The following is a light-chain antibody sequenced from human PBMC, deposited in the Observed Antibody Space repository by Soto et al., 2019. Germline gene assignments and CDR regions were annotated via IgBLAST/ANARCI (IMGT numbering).Light chain of an antibody. CDR3: QHYSNWPPT. Sequence: EVVMTQSPATLSVSPGERVTLSCRASESVHRNLAWYQQKPGQGPSLLIYYASTKATCVPDRFTGRGSGTEFTLSIGSLQSEDFGVYHCQHYSNWPPTFGPGTKVEIK. CDR1: ESVHRN. V-gene: IGKV3-15*01. CDR2: YAS. J-gene: IGKJ3*01.